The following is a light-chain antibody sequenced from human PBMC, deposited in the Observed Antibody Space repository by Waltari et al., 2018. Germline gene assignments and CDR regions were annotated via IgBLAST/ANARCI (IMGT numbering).Light chain of an antibody. Sequence: AIQLTPSPTSQSASVGDRVHISCRASQGINTDLGWYQQKPGRAPKLLISGASTLQCGVPSRFSGSGSVTIFTLTISSMQPDDFTTYFCLQDHIYPLTFGQGTKVDI. CDR2: GAS. J-gene: IGKJ1*01. CDR3: LQDHIYPLT. CDR1: QGINTD. V-gene: IGKV1-6*01.